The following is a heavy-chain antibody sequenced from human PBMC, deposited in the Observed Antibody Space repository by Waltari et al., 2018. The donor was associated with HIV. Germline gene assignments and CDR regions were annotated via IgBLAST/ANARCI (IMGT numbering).Heavy chain of an antibody. V-gene: IGHV4-59*01. Sequence: QVQLQESGPGLVKPSETLSLTCTVSGGSISSYYWSWIRQPPGKGLEWIGYIYYSGRTNYNPSLQSRVTISVDTSKNQFSLRLTSVTAADTAVYYCARVSGSGRSGMDVWGQGTTVTVSS. J-gene: IGHJ6*02. CDR3: ARVSGSGRSGMDV. D-gene: IGHD3-10*01. CDR1: GGSISSYY. CDR2: IYYSGRT.